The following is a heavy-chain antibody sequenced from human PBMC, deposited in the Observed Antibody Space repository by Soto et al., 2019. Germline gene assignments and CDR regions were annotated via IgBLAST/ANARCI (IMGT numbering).Heavy chain of an antibody. CDR1: GGSFSGYY. Sequence: PSETLSLTCAVYGGSFSGYYWSWIRQPPGKGLEWIGEINHSGSTNYNPSLKSRVTISVDTSKNQFSLKLSSVTAADTAVYYCARGRGDGYNYRAFDIWGQGTMVTVSS. J-gene: IGHJ3*02. CDR2: INHSGST. CDR3: ARGRGDGYNYRAFDI. V-gene: IGHV4-34*01. D-gene: IGHD5-12*01.